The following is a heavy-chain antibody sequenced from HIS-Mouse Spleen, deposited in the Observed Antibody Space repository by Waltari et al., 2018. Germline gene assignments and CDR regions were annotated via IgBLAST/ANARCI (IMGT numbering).Heavy chain of an antibody. V-gene: IGHV3-30-3*01. CDR2: ISYDGSNK. CDR1: GFTCMSSA. J-gene: IGHJ4*02. CDR3: ARDHRNNWAIRD. D-gene: IGHD1-20*01. Sequence: QVQLVESGGGVVQPGRSLGLSCAAPGFTCMSSAMPWVRQAPGKGLEWVAVISYDGSNKYYADSVKGRFTISRDNSKNTLYLQMNSLRAEDTAVYYCARDHRNNWAIRDWGQGTLVTVSS.